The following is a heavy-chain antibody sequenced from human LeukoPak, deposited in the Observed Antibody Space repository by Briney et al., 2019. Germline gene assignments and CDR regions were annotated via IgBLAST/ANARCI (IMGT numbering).Heavy chain of an antibody. D-gene: IGHD1-14*01. V-gene: IGHV1-3*03. J-gene: IGHJ3*01. Sequence: ASVKVSCKASGYTFTSYTIHWVGQAPGQSLEWMGWISVGRGDSKCSQEFQGRVTLTRDTSATTAYLEVSSLRPEDMAVYYCARERGIRDAFDFWGQGTMVTVSS. CDR1: GYTFTSYT. CDR2: ISVGRGDS. CDR3: ARERGIRDAFDF.